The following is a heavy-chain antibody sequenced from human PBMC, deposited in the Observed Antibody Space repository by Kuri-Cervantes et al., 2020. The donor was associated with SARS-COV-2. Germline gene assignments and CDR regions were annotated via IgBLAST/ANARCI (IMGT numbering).Heavy chain of an antibody. Sequence: SETLSLTCTVSGGSISSYYWSWIRQPAGKGLEWIGRIYTSGSTNYNPSLKSRVTMSIDTSKNLFSLKLGSVTAADTAVYYCARLDIRPASGAFDIWGQGTMVTVSS. CDR3: ARLDIRPASGAFDI. J-gene: IGHJ3*02. V-gene: IGHV4-4*07. CDR1: GGSISSYY. CDR2: IYTSGST. D-gene: IGHD6-6*01.